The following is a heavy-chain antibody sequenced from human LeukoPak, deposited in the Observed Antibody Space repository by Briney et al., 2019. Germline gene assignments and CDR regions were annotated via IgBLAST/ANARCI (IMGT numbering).Heavy chain of an antibody. Sequence: GRSLRLSCAASGFTFSSYTMDWVRQAPGKGLEWVAVISNEGSNKYYADSVKGRFTISRDNSKNTLYLQMNSLRLEDTAVYYCARDTDGDYEVYWGQGTLVTVSS. J-gene: IGHJ4*02. CDR2: ISNEGSNK. V-gene: IGHV3-30-3*01. CDR1: GFTFSSYT. CDR3: ARDTDGDYEVY. D-gene: IGHD4-17*01.